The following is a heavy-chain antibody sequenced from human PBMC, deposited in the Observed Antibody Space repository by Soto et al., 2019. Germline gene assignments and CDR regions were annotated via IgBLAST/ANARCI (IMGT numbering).Heavy chain of an antibody. CDR3: ATRNAHKKPSSIRPKSPCFDP. Sequence: GESLKISCQGSGYNFASYWIGWVRQMPEKGLEWVGIIYPGDSETLYSPSFQGQVTISADKSINTAYLQWSSLQASDTAIYYCATRNAHKKPSSIRPKSPCFDPWGQGTQVTVSS. D-gene: IGHD2-8*01. V-gene: IGHV5-51*01. CDR2: IYPGDSET. CDR1: GYNFASYW. J-gene: IGHJ5*02.